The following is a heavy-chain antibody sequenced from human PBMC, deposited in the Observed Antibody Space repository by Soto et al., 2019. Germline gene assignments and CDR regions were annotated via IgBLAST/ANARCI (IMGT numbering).Heavy chain of an antibody. D-gene: IGHD2-2*01. J-gene: IGHJ6*02. Sequence: EVQLVESGGGFVQPGGSLGLSCAASGFTFRKFAMSWVRQALGKGLEWVSGISRSGGSTYYADSVKGRCTISRDNSKNTLYLQIDSLRVGDTATYYCAKHGGEVPYDHVDVWGQGTPVTVSS. V-gene: IGHV3-23*04. CDR1: GFTFRKFA. CDR2: ISRSGGST. CDR3: AKHGGEVPYDHVDV.